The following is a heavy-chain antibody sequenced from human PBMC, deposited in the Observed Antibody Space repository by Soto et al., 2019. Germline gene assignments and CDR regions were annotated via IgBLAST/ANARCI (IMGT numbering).Heavy chain of an antibody. CDR2: ISHDGNNQ. CDR3: AKVLRFLEWLPEP. J-gene: IGHJ5*02. V-gene: IGHV3-30*18. Sequence: GGSLRLSCAASGFTFTAYGMLWVRQAPGKGLEWVAIISHDGNNQYYADSVKGRFTISRDNSKNTLFLQMNSLRPEDTAVYYCAKVLRFLEWLPEPGGQGALVTVSS. CDR1: GFTFTAYG. D-gene: IGHD3-3*01.